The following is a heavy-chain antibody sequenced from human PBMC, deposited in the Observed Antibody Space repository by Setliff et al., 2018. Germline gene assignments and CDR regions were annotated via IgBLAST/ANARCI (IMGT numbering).Heavy chain of an antibody. J-gene: IGHJ4*02. CDR2: IYVTEST. CDR3: AASRAYTGAVEEWFLPKTFDF. CDR1: GDSISNHY. D-gene: IGHD3-10*01. Sequence: SETLSLTCTVSGDSISNHYWNWIRQPAGKGLEWIGRIYVTESTKYNPSLKSRVTLSTDTSKNQFSLKLSSVTAADAALYYCAASRAYTGAVEEWFLPKTFDFWGQGSPVTVSS. V-gene: IGHV4-4*07.